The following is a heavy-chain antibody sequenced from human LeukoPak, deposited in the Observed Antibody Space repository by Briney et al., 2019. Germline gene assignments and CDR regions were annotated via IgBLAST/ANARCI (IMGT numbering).Heavy chain of an antibody. D-gene: IGHD3-22*01. V-gene: IGHV4-34*01. J-gene: IGHJ4*02. CDR2: INHSGST. Sequence: SETLSLTCAVYGGSFSGYYWSWIRQPPGKGLEWIGEINHSGSTNYNPSLKSRVTISVDTSKNQFSLKLSSVTAADTAVYYCARGGSLLYYYDRGGYRPRYWGQGTLVTVSS. CDR1: GGSFSGYY. CDR3: ARGGSLLYYYDRGGYRPRY.